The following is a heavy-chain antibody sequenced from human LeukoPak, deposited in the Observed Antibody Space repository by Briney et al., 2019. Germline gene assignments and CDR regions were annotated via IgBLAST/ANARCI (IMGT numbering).Heavy chain of an antibody. Sequence: LSLTCVVSGGSLSTHHWSWIRQAPGKGLEWVSYISSSSSYTNYADSVKGRFTISRDNAKNSLYLQMNSLRAEDTAVYYCARDLVEANDYWGQGTLVTVSS. V-gene: IGHV3-11*06. CDR1: GGSLSTHH. D-gene: IGHD6-25*01. J-gene: IGHJ4*02. CDR3: ARDLVEANDY. CDR2: ISSSSSYT.